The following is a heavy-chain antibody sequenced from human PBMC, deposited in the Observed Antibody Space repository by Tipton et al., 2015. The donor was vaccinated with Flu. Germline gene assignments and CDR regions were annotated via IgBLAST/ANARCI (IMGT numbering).Heavy chain of an antibody. CDR2: TFHSGNT. Sequence: GLVKPSETLSLTCTVSGDSIRSSNYYWGWIRQPPGKGLEWIGNTFHSGNTYLNPSLKSRVTISIDTSKNQFSLKLSSVTAADTAVYYCARREYSNYVSEPKNWFDPWGQGALVTVSS. V-gene: IGHV4-39*07. D-gene: IGHD4-11*01. J-gene: IGHJ5*02. CDR3: ARREYSNYVSEPKNWFDP. CDR1: GDSIRSSNYY.